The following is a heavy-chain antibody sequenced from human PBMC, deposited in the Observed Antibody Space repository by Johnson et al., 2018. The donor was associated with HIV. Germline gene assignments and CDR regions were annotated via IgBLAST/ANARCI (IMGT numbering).Heavy chain of an antibody. Sequence: QVQLVESGGGVVQPGRSLRLSCAASGFTFSSYAMHWVHQAPGKGLEWVAAISYDGNNKYYADSVQGRFPISRDNSKNMLYLQMNNLRAEDTSVYYCAKDFGSSSWHAFDVWGQGTMVTVSS. CDR2: ISYDGNNK. CDR3: AKDFGSSSWHAFDV. CDR1: GFTFSSYA. V-gene: IGHV3-30*18. D-gene: IGHD6-13*01. J-gene: IGHJ3*01.